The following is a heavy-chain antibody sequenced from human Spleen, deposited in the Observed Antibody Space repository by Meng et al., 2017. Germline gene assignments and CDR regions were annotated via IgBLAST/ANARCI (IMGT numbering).Heavy chain of an antibody. V-gene: IGHV4-39*07. Sequence: GSLRLSCSVSGVSISVSPNSWAWIRQSPGKGLEWIGCFHYFGSTYYNPSLKSRVTISIDSSKNQFSLKLSSVTAADTAVYYCARQPTGYPNWLDPWGQGMLVTVSS. CDR1: GVSISVSPNS. CDR3: ARQPTGYPNWLDP. CDR2: FHYFGST. J-gene: IGHJ5*02. D-gene: IGHD3-9*01.